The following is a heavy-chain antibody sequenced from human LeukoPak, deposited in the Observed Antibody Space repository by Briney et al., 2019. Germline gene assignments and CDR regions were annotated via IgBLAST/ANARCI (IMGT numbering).Heavy chain of an antibody. CDR1: GGSISSYY. V-gene: IGHV4-4*07. CDR3: ARVAVTGYNWFDP. Sequence: PSETLSLTCTVSGGSISSYYWSWIRQPAGKGLEWIGRIYSSGSTNYNPSFQSRVTTSLDTSKSQFSLKLSSVTAADTAVYYCARVAVTGYNWFDPWGQGTLVTVSS. CDR2: IYSSGST. J-gene: IGHJ5*02. D-gene: IGHD2-21*02.